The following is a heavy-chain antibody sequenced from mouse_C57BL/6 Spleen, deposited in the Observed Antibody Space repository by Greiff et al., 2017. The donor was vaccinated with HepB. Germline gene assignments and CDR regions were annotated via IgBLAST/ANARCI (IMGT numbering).Heavy chain of an antibody. J-gene: IGHJ2*01. V-gene: IGHV1-55*01. D-gene: IGHD3-3*01. CDR3: ARRRDPDY. CDR1: GYTFTSYW. CDR2: IYPGSGST. Sequence: VKLQESGAELVKPGASVKMSCKASGYTFTSYWITWVKQRPGQGLEWIGDIYPGSGSTNYNEKFKSKATLTVDTSSSTAYMQLSSLTSEDSAVYYCARRRDPDYWGQGTTLTVSS.